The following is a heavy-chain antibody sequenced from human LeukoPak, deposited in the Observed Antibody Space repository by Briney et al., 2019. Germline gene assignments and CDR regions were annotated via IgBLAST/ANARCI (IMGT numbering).Heavy chain of an antibody. CDR1: GYTFTSYG. CDR2: ISAYNGNT. V-gene: IGHV1-18*01. D-gene: IGHD2-15*01. J-gene: IGHJ5*02. CDR3: ARGYCSGGSCYPGSENWFDP. Sequence: GASVKVSCKASGYTFTSYGISWVRRAPGQGLEWMGWISAYNGNTNYAQKLQGRVTMTTDTSTSTAYMELRSLRSDDTAVYYCARGYCSGGSCYPGSENWFDPWGQGTLVTVSS.